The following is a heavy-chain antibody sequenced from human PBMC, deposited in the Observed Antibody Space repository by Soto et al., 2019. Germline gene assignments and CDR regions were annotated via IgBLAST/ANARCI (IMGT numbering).Heavy chain of an antibody. CDR3: ASRRDGYNYYGY. CDR2: IYHSGST. V-gene: IGHV4-30-2*01. CDR1: GGSISSGGYS. J-gene: IGHJ4*02. D-gene: IGHD5-12*01. Sequence: SETLSLTCAVSGGSISSGGYSWSWIRQPPGKGLEWIGYIYHSGSTYYNPSLKSRVTISVDRSKNQFSLKLSSVTAADTAVYYCASRRDGYNYYGYRGQATLVTAPQ.